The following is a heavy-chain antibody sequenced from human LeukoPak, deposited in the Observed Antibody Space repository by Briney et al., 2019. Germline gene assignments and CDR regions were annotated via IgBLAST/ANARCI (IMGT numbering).Heavy chain of an antibody. D-gene: IGHD4-23*01. J-gene: IGHJ4*02. V-gene: IGHV3-30*18. CDR1: GFTFSSYG. Sequence: GGSLRLSCAASGFTFSSYGIHWVRQAPGKGLEWVAHISNDGSNKDYADSVKGRFTMSRDNSENTLYLQMNSLRAEDTAVYYCAKDRDVGCAAVGGDYWGQGTLVIVSS. CDR3: AKDRDVGCAAVGGDY. CDR2: ISNDGSNK.